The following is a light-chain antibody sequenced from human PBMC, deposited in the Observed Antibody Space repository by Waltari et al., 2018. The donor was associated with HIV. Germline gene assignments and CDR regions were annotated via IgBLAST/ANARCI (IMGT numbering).Light chain of an antibody. V-gene: IGKV3-15*01. J-gene: IGKJ2*01. Sequence: EMVMTQSPPTLSVSPGQSVTLSCRASRSISAKVAWYQQRPGQAPRLLIYEAATRPTGIPARFSGSGSGTEFTLTISSLQSEDFATYFCQQYDDGPRGITFGQGTMLEIK. CDR3: QQYDDGPRGIT. CDR1: RSISAK. CDR2: EAA.